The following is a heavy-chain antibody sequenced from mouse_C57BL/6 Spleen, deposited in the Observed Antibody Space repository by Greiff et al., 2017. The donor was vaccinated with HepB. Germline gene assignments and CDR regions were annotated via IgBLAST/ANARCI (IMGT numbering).Heavy chain of an antibody. Sequence: QVQLQQSGAELVRPGASVKLSCKASGYTFTDYYINWVKQRPGQGLEWIARIYPGSGNTYYNEKFKGKATLTAEKSSSTAYMQLSSLTSEDSAVYFCARWEDWFAYWGQGTLVTVSA. CDR2: IYPGSGNT. CDR3: ARWEDWFAY. CDR1: GYTFTDYY. D-gene: IGHD4-1*01. V-gene: IGHV1-76*01. J-gene: IGHJ3*01.